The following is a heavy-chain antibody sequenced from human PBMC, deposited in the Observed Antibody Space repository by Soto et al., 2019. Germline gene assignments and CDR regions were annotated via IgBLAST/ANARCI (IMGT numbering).Heavy chain of an antibody. CDR3: ARSPPGVAGRYYFDF. Sequence: QVQLVESGGGVVQPGRSLRLSCAASGFAFSSYGMHWVRQTPGKGLEWVALIWYDGSNKYYADSVKGRFTISRDNSKNTLYLQMHSPRDEDTTVYFCARSPPGVAGRYYFDFWGQGTLVTVSS. CDR2: IWYDGSNK. J-gene: IGHJ4*02. CDR1: GFAFSSYG. V-gene: IGHV3-33*01. D-gene: IGHD6-6*01.